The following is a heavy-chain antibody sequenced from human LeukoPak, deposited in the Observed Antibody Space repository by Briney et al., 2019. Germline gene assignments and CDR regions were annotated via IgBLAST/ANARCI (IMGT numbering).Heavy chain of an antibody. CDR3: ARDPQNYSDSRAFDF. V-gene: IGHV4-34*01. J-gene: IGHJ4*02. Sequence: SETLSLTSGVSGGSFSSHFWTWRRQPPGKGLEWIGEINHSGSTNYNPSLRSRVTISVDTSKNQFSLKLTSVAAADTAVYYCARDPQNYSDSRAFDFWCQGTLVTVSS. D-gene: IGHD3-22*01. CDR1: GGSFSSHF. CDR2: INHSGST.